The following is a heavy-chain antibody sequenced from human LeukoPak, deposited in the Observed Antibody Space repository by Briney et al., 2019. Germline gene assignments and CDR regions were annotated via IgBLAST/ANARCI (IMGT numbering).Heavy chain of an antibody. D-gene: IGHD6-19*01. CDR1: GFTFSSYA. CDR3: AKVRAYSSGCLDY. Sequence: GGSLRLSCAASGFTFSSYAMSWVRQAPGKGLEWVSAISGSGGSTYYADSVKGRFTISRDNSKNTLYLQMNSLRAEDTVVYYCAKVRAYSSGCLDYWGQGTLVTVSS. CDR2: ISGSGGST. V-gene: IGHV3-23*01. J-gene: IGHJ4*02.